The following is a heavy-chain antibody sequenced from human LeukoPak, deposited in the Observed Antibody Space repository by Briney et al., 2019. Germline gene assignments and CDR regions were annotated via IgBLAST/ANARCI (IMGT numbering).Heavy chain of an antibody. CDR1: GFTFSDYY. CDR3: AKGAVGSGWYAGIYYFDY. V-gene: IGHV3-23*01. CDR2: ISGSGGST. D-gene: IGHD6-19*01. J-gene: IGHJ4*02. Sequence: GGSLRLSCAASGFTFSDYYMSWVRQAPGKGLEWVSAISGSGGSTYYADSVKGRFTISRDNSKNTLYLQMNSLRAEDTAVYYCAKGAVGSGWYAGIYYFDYWGQGTLVTVSS.